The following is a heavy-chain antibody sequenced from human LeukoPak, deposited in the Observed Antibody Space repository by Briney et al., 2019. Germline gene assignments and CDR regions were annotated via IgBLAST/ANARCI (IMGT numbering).Heavy chain of an antibody. J-gene: IGHJ4*02. D-gene: IGHD3-22*01. CDR1: GGSISSSGYY. Sequence: SEALSLTCTVSGGSISSSGYYWGWIRQPPGKGLEWIGSIYDSGSTYYNPSLKSRVTMSVDTSKNQFSLKLSSVTAADTAVYYCVTYYFDSSGPKKNYWGQGTLVTVSS. CDR2: IYDSGST. CDR3: VTYYFDSSGPKKNY. V-gene: IGHV4-39*01.